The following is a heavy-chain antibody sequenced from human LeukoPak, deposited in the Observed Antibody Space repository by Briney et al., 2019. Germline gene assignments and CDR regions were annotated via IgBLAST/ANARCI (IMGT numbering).Heavy chain of an antibody. Sequence: GGSLGLSCAASGFTFGSYGVHWVRQAPGKGLEWVAVIWYDGSNKYYADSVKGRFTISRDNSKNTLYLQMNSLRAEDTAVYYCARDRRGTYVRYYFDYWGQGTLVTVSS. J-gene: IGHJ4*02. CDR3: ARDRRGTYVRYYFDY. CDR1: GFTFGSYG. V-gene: IGHV3-33*01. CDR2: IWYDGSNK. D-gene: IGHD3-10*02.